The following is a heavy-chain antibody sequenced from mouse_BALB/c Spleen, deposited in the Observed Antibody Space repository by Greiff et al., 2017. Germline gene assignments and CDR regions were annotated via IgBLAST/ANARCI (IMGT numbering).Heavy chain of an antibody. J-gene: IGHJ1*01. V-gene: IGHV5-6-5*01. D-gene: IGHD1-1*01. CDR3: ARDGSSYWYFDV. Sequence: EVKLMESGGGLVKPGGSLKLSCAASGFTFSSYAMSWVRQTPEKRLEWVASISSGGSTYYPDSVKGRFTISRDNARNILYLQMSSLRSEDTAMYYCARDGSSYWYFDVWGAGTTVTVSS. CDR1: GFTFSSYA. CDR2: ISSGGST.